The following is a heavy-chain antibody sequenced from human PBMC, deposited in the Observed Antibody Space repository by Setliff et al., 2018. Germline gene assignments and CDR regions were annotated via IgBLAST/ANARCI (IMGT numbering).Heavy chain of an antibody. CDR2: IKSYNGDT. D-gene: IGHD3-9*01. V-gene: IGHV1-18*01. J-gene: IGHJ4*02. CDR1: GYTFTNYG. Sequence: GASVKVSCKASGYTFTNYGISWVRQAPGQGLEWMGYIKSYNGDTYFARNLQGRLSMTTDASSSTAYMELTSLRSDDTAMYYCARDADHYDTDENPIFDYWGQGTLVTSPQ. CDR3: ARDADHYDTDENPIFDY.